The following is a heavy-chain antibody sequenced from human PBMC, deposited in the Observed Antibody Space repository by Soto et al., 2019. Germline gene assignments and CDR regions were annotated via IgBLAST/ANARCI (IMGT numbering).Heavy chain of an antibody. CDR1: GGTFSNYA. CDR3: AHLSVAGPPRSGAFDI. D-gene: IGHD3-3*01. CDR2: IIPIFGTA. Sequence: QVQLVQSGAEVKKPGSSVKVSCKASGGTFSNYAINWVRQAPGQGLEWMGGIIPIFGTANSAQKFQGRVTIIADESTSTAYMELSSLRSEDTAVYYCAHLSVAGPPRSGAFDIWGQGTMVTVSS. V-gene: IGHV1-69*01. J-gene: IGHJ3*02.